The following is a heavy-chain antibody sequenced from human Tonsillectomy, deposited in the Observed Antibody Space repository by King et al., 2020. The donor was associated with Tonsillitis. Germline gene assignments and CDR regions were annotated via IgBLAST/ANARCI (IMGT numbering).Heavy chain of an antibody. D-gene: IGHD5-12*01. J-gene: IGHJ4*02. CDR2: ISSTSSII. CDR3: TREYTGYDFGHGY. CDR1: GFSFSFYR. V-gene: IGHV3-48*01. Sequence: VQLVESGGSLVQPGGSLRLSCAASGFSFSFYRMNWVRQAPGKGLEWLASISSTSSIIHYADSVKGRFTISRDNANSSLPLQMSTLRAEDTALYYCTREYTGYDFGHGYWGQGTLVTVSS.